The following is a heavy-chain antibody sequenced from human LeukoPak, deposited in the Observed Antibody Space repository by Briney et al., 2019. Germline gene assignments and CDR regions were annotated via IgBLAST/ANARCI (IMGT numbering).Heavy chain of an antibody. CDR3: AKVPYGSGSYYTDKIDY. Sequence: PGGSLRLSCAASGFTFSSYAMSWVRLAPGKGLEWVSAISGSGGSTYYADSVKGRFTISRDNSKNTLYLQMNSLRAEDTAVYYCAKVPYGSGSYYTDKIDYWGQGTLVTVSS. D-gene: IGHD3-10*01. V-gene: IGHV3-23*01. CDR1: GFTFSSYA. J-gene: IGHJ4*02. CDR2: ISGSGGST.